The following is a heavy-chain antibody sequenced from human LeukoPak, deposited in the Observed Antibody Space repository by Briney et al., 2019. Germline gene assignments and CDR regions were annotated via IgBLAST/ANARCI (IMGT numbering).Heavy chain of an antibody. D-gene: IGHD6-13*01. V-gene: IGHV3-23*03. CDR3: AKMSSSWTYYYGMDV. CDR1: GFTFSDYA. J-gene: IGHJ6*02. CDR2: IYSCGST. Sequence: GGSLRLSCGASGFTFSDYAMSWVRQAPGKGLEWVSVIYSCGSTYYADSVKGRFTISRDNSKNTLYLQMNSLRAEDTAVYYCAKMSSSWTYYYGMDVWGQGTTVTVSS.